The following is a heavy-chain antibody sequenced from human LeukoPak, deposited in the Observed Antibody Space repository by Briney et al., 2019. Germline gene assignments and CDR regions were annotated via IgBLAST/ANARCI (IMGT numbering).Heavy chain of an antibody. CDR3: ARHERYCSGGSCYRNPYNWFDP. CDR1: GGSFSSYY. D-gene: IGHD2-15*01. Sequence: SETLSLTCAVYGGSFSSYYWGWIRQPPGKGLEWIGSIYYSGSTYYNPSLKSRVTISVDTSKNQFSLKLSSVTAADTAVYYCARHERYCSGGSCYRNPYNWFDPWGQGTLVTVSS. V-gene: IGHV4-39*01. CDR2: IYYSGST. J-gene: IGHJ5*02.